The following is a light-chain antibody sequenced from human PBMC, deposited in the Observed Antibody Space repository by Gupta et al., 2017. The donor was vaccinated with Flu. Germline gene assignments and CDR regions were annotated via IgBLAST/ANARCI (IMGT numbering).Light chain of an antibody. CDR1: QSASSY. CDR3: QQGYHWPT. V-gene: IGKV3-11*01. Sequence: EIVLTQSPATLSLSPGERATLSCRASQSASSYFAWYQQKPGQAPRLLIYDISKRATGIPARFSGSGSRTDFTLTISSREPEDFAVYYCQQGYHWPTFGGGTKVEIK. CDR2: DIS. J-gene: IGKJ4*01.